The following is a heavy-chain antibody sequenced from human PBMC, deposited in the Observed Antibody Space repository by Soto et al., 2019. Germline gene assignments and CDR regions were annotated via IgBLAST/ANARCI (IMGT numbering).Heavy chain of an antibody. Sequence: LKISCKGSGYSFTSYWIAWVRQMPGKGLEWMGIIFLSDSDTRYSPSFQGQVTISADRSTSTVFLQWASLKASDTAVYFCARKDKSGYFNWFDPWGQGTLVTVSS. D-gene: IGHD3-22*01. J-gene: IGHJ5*02. CDR1: GYSFTSYW. CDR2: IFLSDSDT. CDR3: ARKDKSGYFNWFDP. V-gene: IGHV5-51*01.